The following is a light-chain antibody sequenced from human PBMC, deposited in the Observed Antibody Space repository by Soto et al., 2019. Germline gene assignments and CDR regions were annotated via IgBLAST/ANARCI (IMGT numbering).Light chain of an antibody. Sequence: EIVLTQSPATLSLFPGERATLSCRASQSVSSYLAWYQQRPGQAPRLLIYDASNRATGIPARFSGSGSGTDFTLTISSLVPEDFAVYYCQQRRNWLTFGGGTKVEIK. CDR3: QQRRNWLT. CDR1: QSVSSY. J-gene: IGKJ4*01. CDR2: DAS. V-gene: IGKV3-11*01.